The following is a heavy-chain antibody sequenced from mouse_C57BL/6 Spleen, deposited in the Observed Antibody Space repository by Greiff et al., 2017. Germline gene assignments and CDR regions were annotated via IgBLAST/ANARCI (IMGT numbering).Heavy chain of an antibody. J-gene: IGHJ2*01. CDR3: ARSLTGTLDY. CDR2: IRNKANGYTT. V-gene: IGHV7-3*01. CDR1: GFTFTDYY. Sequence: DVQLVESGGGLVQPGGSLSLSCAASGFTFTDYYMSWVRQPPGKALEWLGFIRNKANGYTTEYSASVKGRFTISRDNSQSILYLQMNALRAEDSATYYCARSLTGTLDYWGQGTTLTVSS. D-gene: IGHD4-1*01.